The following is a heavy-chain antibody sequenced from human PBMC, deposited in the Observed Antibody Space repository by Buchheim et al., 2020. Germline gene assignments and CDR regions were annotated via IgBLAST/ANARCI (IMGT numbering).Heavy chain of an antibody. CDR3: ARREPLRRIVGAIYWYFDL. CDR2: IYYSGST. J-gene: IGHJ2*01. Sequence: QVQLQESGPGLVKPSETLSLTCTVSGGSISSYYWSWIRQPPGKGLEWIGYIYYSGSTNYNPSLKSRVTISVDTSKNQFSLKLSSVTAADTAVYYCARREPLRRIVGAIYWYFDLWGRGTL. D-gene: IGHD1-26*01. V-gene: IGHV4-59*08. CDR1: GGSISSYY.